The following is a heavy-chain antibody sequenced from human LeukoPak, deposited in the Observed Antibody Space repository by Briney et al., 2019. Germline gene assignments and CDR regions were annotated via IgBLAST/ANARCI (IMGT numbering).Heavy chain of an antibody. D-gene: IGHD3-10*01. CDR1: VGSISSYY. V-gene: IGHV4-4*07. J-gene: IGHJ6*03. Sequence: PSETLSLTCSVSVGSISSYYWSWIRQPAGKGLEGIGRIYISGSTNYNPSLKSRVTMSVDTSKNQFSLKLNSVTAADTAVYYCARGESPDYYMDVWGKGTTVTVSS. CDR2: IYISGST. CDR3: ARGESPDYYMDV.